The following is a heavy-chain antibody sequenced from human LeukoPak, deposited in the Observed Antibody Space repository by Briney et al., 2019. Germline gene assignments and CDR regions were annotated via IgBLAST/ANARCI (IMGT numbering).Heavy chain of an antibody. CDR3: ARGSTYDFWSGDALDV. J-gene: IGHJ3*01. D-gene: IGHD3-3*01. CDR2: ISGSAEKT. V-gene: IGHV3-23*01. Sequence: GGSLRLSCAASGFTFRNSAMSWVRQAPGKGLEWVSSISGSAEKTYYADSVKGRFTISRDSSQKILNLQMNNLRVEDTAIYYCARGSTYDFWSGDALDVWGQGTMVTVAS. CDR1: GFTFRNSA.